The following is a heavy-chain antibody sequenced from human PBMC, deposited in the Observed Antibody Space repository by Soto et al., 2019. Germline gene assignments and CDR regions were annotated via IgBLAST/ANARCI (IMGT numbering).Heavy chain of an antibody. D-gene: IGHD3-22*01. V-gene: IGHV1-69*13. CDR2: IIPIFGTA. Sequence: ASVKVSCKASGGTFSSYAISWVRQAPGQGLEWMGGIIPIFGTANYAQKFQGRATITADESTSTAYMELSSLRSEDTAVYYCARDRGPSSGYYPYWFDPWGQGTLVTVSS. CDR3: ARDRGPSSGYYPYWFDP. J-gene: IGHJ5*02. CDR1: GGTFSSYA.